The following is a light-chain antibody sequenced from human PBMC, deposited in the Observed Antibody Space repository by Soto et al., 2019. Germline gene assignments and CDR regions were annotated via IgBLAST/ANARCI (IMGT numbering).Light chain of an antibody. V-gene: IGKV1-33*01. CDR2: DAS. CDR3: QQYANLPHT. CDR1: QDISNH. J-gene: IGKJ2*01. Sequence: DLQMTQSPSSLSASVGDRVTITCQASQDISNHLNWYQQKPGKAPKLLIYDASNLQTGVPARFSGRGSGSDFTLIISSPQPEDGATYYCQQYANLPHTFGQGTKLEIK.